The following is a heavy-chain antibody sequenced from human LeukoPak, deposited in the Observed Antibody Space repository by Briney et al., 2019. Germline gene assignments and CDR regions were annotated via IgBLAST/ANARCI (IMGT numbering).Heavy chain of an antibody. D-gene: IGHD1-26*01. CDR3: ARQGGWGGAASLIEY. CDR2: MFYRGST. CDR1: GVSISTSTYY. V-gene: IGHV4-39*01. Sequence: PSETLSLTCTASGVSISTSTYYWAWIRQPPGEGLEWIGSMFYRGSTYYNASLKSRVTISVDTSKNQFSLNLSSVTASDTAIFYCARQGGWGGAASLIEYWGQGTLVTVSS. J-gene: IGHJ4*02.